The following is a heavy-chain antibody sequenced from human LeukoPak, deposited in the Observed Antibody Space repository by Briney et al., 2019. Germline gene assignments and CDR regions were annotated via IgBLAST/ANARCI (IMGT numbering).Heavy chain of an antibody. V-gene: IGHV1-8*01. CDR3: ARRGRIAARPTNENWFDP. D-gene: IGHD6-6*01. J-gene: IGHJ5*02. Sequence: GASVKVSRKASGYTFTSYDINWVRQATGQGLEWMGWMNPNSGNTGYAQKFQGRVTMTRNTSISTAYMELSSLRSEDTAVYYCARRGRIAARPTNENWFDPWGQGTLVTVSS. CDR2: MNPNSGNT. CDR1: GYTFTSYD.